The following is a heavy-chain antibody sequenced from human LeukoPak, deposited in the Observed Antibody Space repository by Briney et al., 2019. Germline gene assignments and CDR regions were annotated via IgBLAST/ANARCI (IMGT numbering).Heavy chain of an antibody. J-gene: IGHJ6*02. CDR2: IYSGGST. CDR1: GFTFSSYW. CDR3: ASAPETTSSGWSYYYYYYGMDV. V-gene: IGHV3-66*01. D-gene: IGHD6-19*01. Sequence: GVSLRLSCAASGFTFSSYWMSWVRQAPGKGLEWVSVIYSGGSTYYADSVKGRFTISRDNSKNTLYLQMNSLRAEDTAVYYCASAPETTSSGWSYYYYYYGMDVWGQGTTVTVSS.